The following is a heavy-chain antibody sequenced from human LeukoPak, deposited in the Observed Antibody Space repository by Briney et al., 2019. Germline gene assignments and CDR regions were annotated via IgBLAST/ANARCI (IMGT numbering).Heavy chain of an antibody. CDR2: ISSSGSTI. D-gene: IGHD2-2*01. J-gene: IGHJ6*03. Sequence: PGGSLRLSCAASGFTFSSYEMNWVRQAPGKGLEWVSYISSSGSTIYYADSVKGRFTISRDNAKNSLYLQMNSLRAEDTAVYYCARVGCSSTSCYRWLYYYYYYMDVWGKGTTVTISS. CDR1: GFTFSSYE. CDR3: ARVGCSSTSCYRWLYYYYYYMDV. V-gene: IGHV3-48*03.